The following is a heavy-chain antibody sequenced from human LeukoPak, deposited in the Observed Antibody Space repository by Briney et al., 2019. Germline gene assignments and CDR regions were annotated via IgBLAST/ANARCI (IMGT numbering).Heavy chain of an antibody. CDR2: IYSSGSP. CDR1: GGAIGSFY. V-gene: IGHV4-4*09. D-gene: IGHD6-6*01. CDR3: ARTYSSSGYYYYYGMDV. Sequence: PSETLSLTCTVSGGAIGSFYWSWIRQPPGKGLEWIGYIYSSGSPTYNSSLGSRVTMSVDTSQMQLSLQLTSVTAADTAVYYCARTYSSSGYYYYYGMDVWGQGTTVTVSS. J-gene: IGHJ6*02.